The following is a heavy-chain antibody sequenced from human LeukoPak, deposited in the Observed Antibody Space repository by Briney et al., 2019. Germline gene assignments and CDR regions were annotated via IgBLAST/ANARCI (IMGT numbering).Heavy chain of an antibody. CDR3: ARDSLASLYNWNYALDY. D-gene: IGHD1-7*01. V-gene: IGHV3-21*01. Sequence: PGGSLRLSCAASGFTFSSYSMNWVRQAPGKGLEWVSSISSSSSYIYYADSVKGRFTISRDNAKNSLYLQMNSLRAEDTAVYYCARDSLASLYNWNYALDYWGQGTLVTVSS. CDR1: GFTFSSYS. J-gene: IGHJ4*02. CDR2: ISSSSSYI.